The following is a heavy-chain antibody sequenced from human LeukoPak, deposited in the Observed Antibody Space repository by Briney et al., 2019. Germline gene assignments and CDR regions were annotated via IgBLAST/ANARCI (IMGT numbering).Heavy chain of an antibody. CDR1: GFSYSIYG. D-gene: IGHD1-26*01. V-gene: IGHV3-30*02. Sequence: GGSLRLSCAASGFSYSIYGMHWVRQAPGKGLEWVAFIRYDGSHKKYADSLKGRFTISRDNSKNTLYLQMNSLRAEDTAVYYCAKADRGSYYGLGDYFAYWGQGTLVTVSS. CDR2: IRYDGSHK. J-gene: IGHJ4*02. CDR3: AKADRGSYYGLGDYFAY.